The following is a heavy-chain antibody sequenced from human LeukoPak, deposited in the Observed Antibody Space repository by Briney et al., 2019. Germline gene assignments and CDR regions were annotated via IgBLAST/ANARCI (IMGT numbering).Heavy chain of an antibody. D-gene: IGHD3-3*01. Sequence: GASVKVSCKASGYRFIGYHLHWVRQAPGQGPEWMGWFNPNSGDTKYAERFQGRVTMTGDTSISTAYMEVSRLRSDDTAIYYCAREKLEDDFWSGESFYYGMDVWAKGPRSPSP. J-gene: IGHJ6*02. CDR1: GYRFIGYH. CDR2: FNPNSGDT. V-gene: IGHV1-2*02. CDR3: AREKLEDDFWSGESFYYGMDV.